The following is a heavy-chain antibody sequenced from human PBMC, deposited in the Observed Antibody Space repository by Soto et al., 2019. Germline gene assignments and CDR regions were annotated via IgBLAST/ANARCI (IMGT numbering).Heavy chain of an antibody. CDR1: GITFRAHG. CDR2: IWFDGGLK. V-gene: IGHV3-33*01. CDR3: ARVCGGDCGNALDI. Sequence: GGSLRLSCAASGITFRAHGIHWVRQAPGKGLEWVAFIWFDGGLKYFADSVKGRFNISRDNSKDRLYLQMDSLRAEDTAVYYCARVCGGDCGNALDIWGQGTMVTVSS. J-gene: IGHJ3*02. D-gene: IGHD2-21*02.